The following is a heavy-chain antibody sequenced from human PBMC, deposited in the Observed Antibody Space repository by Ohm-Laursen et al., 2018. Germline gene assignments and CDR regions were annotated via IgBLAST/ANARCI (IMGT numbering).Heavy chain of an antibody. CDR2: ISSGGRTI. Sequence: SLRLSCSAFGFTLSDHYVDWVRQAPGKGLEWVSDISSGGRTIHYSDSVRGRFTISRDNAKNSLYLQMNGLRAEDTAIYYCARLYYYDNSGYYDDYWGQGTLVTVSS. J-gene: IGHJ4*02. CDR1: GFTLSDHY. CDR3: ARLYYYDNSGYYDDY. V-gene: IGHV3-11*04. D-gene: IGHD3-22*01.